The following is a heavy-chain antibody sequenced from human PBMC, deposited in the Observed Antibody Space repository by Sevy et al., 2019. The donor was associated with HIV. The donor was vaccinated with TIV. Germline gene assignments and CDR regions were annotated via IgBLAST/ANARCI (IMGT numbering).Heavy chain of an antibody. CDR2: TYYRSKWHN. J-gene: IGHJ4*02. CDR3: AREGDYYDSSGYFDY. D-gene: IGHD3-22*01. V-gene: IGHV6-1*01. CDR1: GDSVSSNSAA. Sequence: QSQTLSLTCAISGDSVSSNSAAWNWIRQSPSRGLEWLGKTYYRSKWHNHYAVSVRSRITIKPDTSKNQFSLQLKSVTPEDTAVYYCAREGDYYDSSGYFDYWGQGTLVTSPQ.